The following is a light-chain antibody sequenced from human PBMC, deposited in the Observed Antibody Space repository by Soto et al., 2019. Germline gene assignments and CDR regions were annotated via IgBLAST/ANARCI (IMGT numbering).Light chain of an antibody. J-gene: IGKJ1*01. V-gene: IGKV3-15*01. CDR2: GAS. CDR1: QKIADN. Sequence: EIVMTQSPGTLSLSPGDRATLSCRASQKIADNYLAWYQQKPGQAPRLLIHGASTRATDIPARFSGSGSGTEFTLTISSLQSEDCAVYYCQQCDNWPRTFGQGTKVDIK. CDR3: QQCDNWPRT.